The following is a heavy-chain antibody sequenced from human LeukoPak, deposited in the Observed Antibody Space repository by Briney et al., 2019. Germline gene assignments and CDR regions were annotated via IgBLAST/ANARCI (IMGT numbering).Heavy chain of an antibody. CDR3: ARAGIERPPKYSSSWYRHFDY. V-gene: IGHV4-61*02. CDR2: IYTSGST. CDR1: GGSISSGSYY. J-gene: IGHJ4*02. D-gene: IGHD6-13*01. Sequence: SQALSLTCTVSGGSISSGSYYWSWIRQPAGKGLEWIGRIYTSGSTNYNPSLKSRVTISVDTSKNQFSLKLSSVTAADTAVYYYARAGIERPPKYSSSWYRHFDYWGQGTLVTVSS.